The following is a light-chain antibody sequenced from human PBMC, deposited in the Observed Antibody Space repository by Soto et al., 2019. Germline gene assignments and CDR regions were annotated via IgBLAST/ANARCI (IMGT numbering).Light chain of an antibody. Sequence: DIQMTQSPSTLSASVGDRVTITCRASQSISSWLAWYQQKPGKAPKLLIYDASSLESGVPSRFSGSGSGTDFTLTISRLEPEDFAVYFCQQYGSSVKTFGQGTKVDIK. CDR1: QSISSW. V-gene: IGKV1-5*01. CDR3: QQYGSSVKT. CDR2: DAS. J-gene: IGKJ1*01.